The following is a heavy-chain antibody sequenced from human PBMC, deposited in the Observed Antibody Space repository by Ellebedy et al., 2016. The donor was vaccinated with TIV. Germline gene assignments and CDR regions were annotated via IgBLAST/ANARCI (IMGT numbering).Heavy chain of an antibody. D-gene: IGHD6-13*01. Sequence: ASVKVSXKASGYTFTGYYIHWVRQAPGQGLEWMGWINPNSGGTNYAQKFQGRVTMTRDTSISTAYMELSRLRSDDTAVYYCARVLGGRIAQTCLQHWGQGTLVTVSS. CDR2: INPNSGGT. V-gene: IGHV1-2*02. CDR1: GYTFTGYY. J-gene: IGHJ1*01. CDR3: ARVLGGRIAQTCLQH.